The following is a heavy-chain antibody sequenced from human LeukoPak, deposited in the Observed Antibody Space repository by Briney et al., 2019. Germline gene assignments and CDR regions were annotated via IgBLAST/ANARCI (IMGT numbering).Heavy chain of an antibody. CDR2: ISSNGGST. CDR1: GFTFSSYA. Sequence: GGSLRLSCSASGFTFSSYAMHWVRQAPGKGLEYVSAISSNGGSTYYADSVKGRFTISRDNAKISLYLQMNSLRAEDTAVYYCASGNIAYDYWGQGTLVTVSS. D-gene: IGHD2/OR15-2a*01. CDR3: ASGNIAYDY. J-gene: IGHJ4*02. V-gene: IGHV3-64*04.